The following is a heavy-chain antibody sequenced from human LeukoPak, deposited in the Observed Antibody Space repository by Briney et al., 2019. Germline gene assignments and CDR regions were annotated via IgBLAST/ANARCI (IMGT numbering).Heavy chain of an antibody. CDR2: IKQDGSEK. J-gene: IGHJ4*02. CDR3: ARDKGAATVTTLHY. D-gene: IGHD4-17*01. V-gene: IGHV3-7*01. CDR1: GFTFSSYW. Sequence: GGSLRLSCAASGFTFSSYWMSWVRQAPGKGLEWVANIKQDGSEKYYVDSVKGRFTISRDNAKNSLYLQMNSLRAEDTAVYYCARDKGAATVTTLHYWGQGTLVTVSS.